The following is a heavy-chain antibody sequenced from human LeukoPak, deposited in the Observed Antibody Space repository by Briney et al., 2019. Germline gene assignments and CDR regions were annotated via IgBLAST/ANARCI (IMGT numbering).Heavy chain of an antibody. CDR1: GFTFSSYA. CDR3: AKTSLRLWFGEDGWFDP. J-gene: IGHJ5*02. CDR2: ISYDGSNK. Sequence: HPGGSLRLSCAASGFTFSSYAMHWVRQAPGKGLEWVAVISYDGSNKYYADSVKGRFTISRDNSKNTLYLQMNNLRAEDTAVYYCAKTSLRLWFGEDGWFDPWGQGTLVTVSS. V-gene: IGHV3-30*18. D-gene: IGHD3-10*01.